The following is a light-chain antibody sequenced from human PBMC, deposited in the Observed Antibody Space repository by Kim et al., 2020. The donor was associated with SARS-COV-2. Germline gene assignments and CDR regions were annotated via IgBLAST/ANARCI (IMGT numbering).Light chain of an antibody. CDR3: NPRATRGNHLD. Sequence: SSELTQDPAVSVALGQTVRITCQGDSLRSYYASWYQQKPGQAPVLVIYGKNNRPSGIPDRFSGSSSGNTASLTITGPQPEIRVAFSFNPRATRGNHLDFG. CDR2: GKN. CDR1: SLRSYY. V-gene: IGLV3-19*01. J-gene: IGLJ2*01.